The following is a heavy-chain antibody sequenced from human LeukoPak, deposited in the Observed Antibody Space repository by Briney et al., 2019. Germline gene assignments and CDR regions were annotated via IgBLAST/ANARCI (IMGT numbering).Heavy chain of an antibody. J-gene: IGHJ4*02. CDR3: AKTYVWYYFDY. V-gene: IGHV3-23*01. CDR1: GFTFSSYG. CDR2: ISGSGGST. D-gene: IGHD3-16*01. Sequence: PGGSLRLSCAASGFTFSSYGMSWVRQAPGKGLEWVSTISGSGGSTYYADSVKGRFTISRDNSKNTLYLQMNSLRAEDTAIYYCAKTYVWYYFDYWGQGILVTVSS.